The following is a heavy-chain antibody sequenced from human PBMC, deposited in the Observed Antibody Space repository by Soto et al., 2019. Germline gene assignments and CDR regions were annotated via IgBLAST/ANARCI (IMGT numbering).Heavy chain of an antibody. CDR3: ARRPGSGCPVSLVLYY. D-gene: IGHD3-22*01. Sequence: QVQLVQSGAEVKKPGSSVKVSCKASGGTFSSYAISWVRQAPGQGLEWMGGIIPIFGTANYAQKFQGRVTMTEDDSTSAAYMELRSLRAEDTAVYCCARRPGSGCPVSLVLYYWGQGTLVTVS. J-gene: IGHJ4*02. V-gene: IGHV1-69*01. CDR1: GGTFSSYA. CDR2: IIPIFGTA.